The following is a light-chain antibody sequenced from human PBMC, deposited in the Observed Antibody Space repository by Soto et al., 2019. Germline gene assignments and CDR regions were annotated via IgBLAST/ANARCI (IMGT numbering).Light chain of an antibody. CDR1: QSVSSSY. V-gene: IGKV3-20*01. J-gene: IGKJ2*01. CDR3: QQYGNSPRT. Sequence: EIVLTQSPSTLSLSPGERATLSCRASQSVSSSYLAWYQQKPGQAPRLLIHDASSRATGIPDRFSGSGSGTDFTLTISRLEPEDLAVYYCQQYGNSPRTFGQGTKLEIK. CDR2: DAS.